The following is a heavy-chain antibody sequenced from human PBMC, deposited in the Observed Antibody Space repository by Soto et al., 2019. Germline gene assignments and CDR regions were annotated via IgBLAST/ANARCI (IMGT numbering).Heavy chain of an antibody. Sequence: GGSLRLSCAASGFTFSNAWMNWVRQAPGKGLEWVGRIKSKTDGGTTDYAAPVKGRFTISRDDSKNTLYLQMNSLKTEDTAVYYCTTDLGPGGIYYYYYGMDVWGQGTTVTVSS. CDR1: GFTFSNAW. D-gene: IGHD7-27*01. V-gene: IGHV3-15*07. CDR2: IKSKTDGGTT. CDR3: TTDLGPGGIYYYYYGMDV. J-gene: IGHJ6*02.